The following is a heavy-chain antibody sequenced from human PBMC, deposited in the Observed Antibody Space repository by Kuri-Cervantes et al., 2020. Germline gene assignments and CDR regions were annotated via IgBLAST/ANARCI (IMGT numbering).Heavy chain of an antibody. V-gene: IGHV4-34*01. J-gene: IGHJ5*02. D-gene: IGHD2-2*01. CDR2: INHSGST. Sequence: SETLSLTCAVYGGSFSGYYWSWIRQPPGKGLEWIGEINHSGSTNYNPSLKGRVTISVDTSKNQFSLKLSSVTAADTAVYYCASSRRIVVVPAARRYNWFDPWGQGTLVTVSS. CDR1: GGSFSGYY. CDR3: ASSRRIVVVPAARRYNWFDP.